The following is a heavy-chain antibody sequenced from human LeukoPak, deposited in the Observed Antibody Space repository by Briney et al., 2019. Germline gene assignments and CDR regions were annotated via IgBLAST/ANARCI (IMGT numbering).Heavy chain of an antibody. J-gene: IGHJ4*02. CDR2: IYYSGST. V-gene: IGHV4-39*07. Sequence: SETLSLTCTVSGGSISSSSYYWGWIRQPPGKGLEWIGSIYYSGSTYYNPSLKSRVTISVDTSKNQFSLKLSSVTAADTAVYYCARDLFYSAMVTNFGGDYWGQGTLVTVSS. D-gene: IGHD5-18*01. CDR1: GGSISSSSYY. CDR3: ARDLFYSAMVTNFGGDY.